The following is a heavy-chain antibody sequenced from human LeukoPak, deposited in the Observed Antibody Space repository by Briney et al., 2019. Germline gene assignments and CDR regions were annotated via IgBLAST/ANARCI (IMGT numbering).Heavy chain of an antibody. CDR1: GGAINSGHF. Sequence: SETLSLTCTVSGGAINSGHFWNWLRQPPGKGLEYIGYISYTGITYHNPSLRSRVNMSIDTSKKQFSLKLASVTAADTATYYCARGNDHFDYWGPGSLVTVSS. CDR2: ISYTGIT. V-gene: IGHV4-31*03. CDR3: ARGNDHFDY. J-gene: IGHJ4*02. D-gene: IGHD3-16*01.